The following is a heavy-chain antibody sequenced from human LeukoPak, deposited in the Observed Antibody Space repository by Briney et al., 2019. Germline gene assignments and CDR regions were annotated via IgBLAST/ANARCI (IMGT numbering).Heavy chain of an antibody. V-gene: IGHV3-49*03. CDR2: IRSKAYGGTT. Sequence: GGSLRLSCTASGFTFGDYDMSWFRQAPGKGLEWVGFIRSKAYGGTTEYAASVKGRFTISRDDSKTIAYLQMNSLKTEDTAVYYCSRDDRAGDAFDIWGQGTMVTVSS. CDR3: SRDDRAGDAFDI. D-gene: IGHD3-16*01. J-gene: IGHJ3*02. CDR1: GFTFGDYD.